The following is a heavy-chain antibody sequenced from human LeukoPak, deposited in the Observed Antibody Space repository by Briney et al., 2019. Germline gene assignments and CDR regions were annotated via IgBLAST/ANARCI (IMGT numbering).Heavy chain of an antibody. J-gene: IGHJ6*03. D-gene: IGHD3-16*01. CDR1: GYTFTGYY. CDR2: IKVNSGAT. Sequence: ASVKVSCKASGYTFTGYYIHWVRQAPGQGLEWMAWIKVNSGATNYAQKFQGRVTLTRDTSIDTAYMELSRLIFDDTAVYYCARGDYYDYYMDVWGKGTTVTVSS. CDR3: ARGDYYDYYMDV. V-gene: IGHV1-2*02.